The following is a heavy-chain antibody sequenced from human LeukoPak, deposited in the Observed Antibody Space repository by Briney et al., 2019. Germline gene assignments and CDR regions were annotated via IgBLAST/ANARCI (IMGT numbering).Heavy chain of an antibody. CDR3: ARGPRDGYNQFDY. Sequence: PSETLSLTCTVSGGSIRSYYWSWIRQPPGKGLEWIGYIYYSGSTNYNPSLKSRVTISVDTSKNQFSLKLSSVTAADTAVYYCARGPRDGYNQFDYWGQGTLVTVSS. D-gene: IGHD5-24*01. J-gene: IGHJ4*02. V-gene: IGHV4-59*01. CDR1: GGSIRSYY. CDR2: IYYSGST.